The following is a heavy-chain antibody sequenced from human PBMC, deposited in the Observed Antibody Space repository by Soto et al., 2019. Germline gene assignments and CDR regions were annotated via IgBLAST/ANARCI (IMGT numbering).Heavy chain of an antibody. CDR2: IYKSATT. CDR3: ARGRYCLTGRCFPNWFDS. D-gene: IGHD7-27*01. J-gene: IGHJ5*01. V-gene: IGHV4-30-4*01. Sequence: QVQLLESGPGLVKPSQTLSLTCSVSGDSISNLDYFWAWIRQPPGQALEYVGYIYKSATTYYNPSFGSRVAISAETSKSQFSLNATSVTAADTAVYFCARGRYCLTGRCFPNWFDSWGQGALVTVSS. CDR1: GDSISNLDYF.